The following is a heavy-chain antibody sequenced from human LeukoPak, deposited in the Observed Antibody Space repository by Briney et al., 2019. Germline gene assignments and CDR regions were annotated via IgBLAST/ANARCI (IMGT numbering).Heavy chain of an antibody. CDR1: GFTFDDYA. D-gene: IGHD4-17*01. V-gene: IGHV3-23*01. CDR3: ATPPTVTRNY. CDR2: ISGSGGRT. Sequence: GGSLRLSCAASGFTFDDYAMHWVRQAPGKGLEWVSSISGSGGRTHYADSVRGRFTISRDNFKNTLYLQTDSLRAEDTAVYYCATPPTVTRNYWGQGTLVTVSS. J-gene: IGHJ4*02.